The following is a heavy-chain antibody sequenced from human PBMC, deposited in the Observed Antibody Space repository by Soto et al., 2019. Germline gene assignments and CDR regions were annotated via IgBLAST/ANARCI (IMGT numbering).Heavy chain of an antibody. J-gene: IGHJ3*02. CDR1: GFTFSNAW. CDR2: IKSKTDGGTT. D-gene: IGHD6-19*01. Sequence: GGSMRLSCAASGFTFSNAWMNWARQAPGKGLEWVGRIKSKTDGGTTDYAAPVKGRCTISRDDSKNTLYLQMNSLKTEDTAVYYCTKSSGWPFYAFDIWGQGTMVTVSS. CDR3: TKSSGWPFYAFDI. V-gene: IGHV3-15*07.